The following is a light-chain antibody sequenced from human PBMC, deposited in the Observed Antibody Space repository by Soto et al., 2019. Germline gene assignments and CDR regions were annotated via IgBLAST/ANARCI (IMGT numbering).Light chain of an antibody. CDR1: SSNIGSNT. V-gene: IGLV1-44*01. Sequence: QAVVTQPPSASGTPGQRVTISCSGSSSNIGSNTVNWYQQLPGTAPKLVIYSNNQRPSGVPDRFSGSKSGTSASLAISGLQSEDEGDYYCVAWDDSLNGYVVFGGGTKVTVL. CDR2: SNN. CDR3: VAWDDSLNGYVV. J-gene: IGLJ2*01.